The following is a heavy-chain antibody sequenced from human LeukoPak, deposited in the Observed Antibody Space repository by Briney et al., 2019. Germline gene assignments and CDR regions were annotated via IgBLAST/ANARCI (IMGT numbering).Heavy chain of an antibody. CDR1: GFTFSSYW. D-gene: IGHD2-15*01. J-gene: IGHJ4*02. CDR3: ARDWSAQTFVVVVAATPGVFDY. V-gene: IGHV3-74*01. CDR2: IDNDGSIT. Sequence: GGSLRLSCAASGFTFSSYWMHWVRQVPGKGLVWVSRIDNDGSITTYADSVKGRFTISRDNSKNTLYLQMNSLRAEDTAVYYCARDWSAQTFVVVVAATPGVFDYWGQGTLVTVSS.